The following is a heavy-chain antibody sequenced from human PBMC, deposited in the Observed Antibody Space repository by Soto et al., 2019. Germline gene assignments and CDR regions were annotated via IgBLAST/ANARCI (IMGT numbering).Heavy chain of an antibody. V-gene: IGHV3-9*01. Sequence: EVQPVESGGGLVQPGRSLRLSCAASGFTFDDYAMHWVRQAPGKGLEWVSGISWNRGSIGYADSVKGRFTISRDNAKKSLYLQMNSLRAEDTALYYCAKGVAGWYYFDYWGQGTLVTVSS. CDR1: GFTFDDYA. CDR2: ISWNRGSI. CDR3: AKGVAGWYYFDY. J-gene: IGHJ4*02. D-gene: IGHD3-3*01.